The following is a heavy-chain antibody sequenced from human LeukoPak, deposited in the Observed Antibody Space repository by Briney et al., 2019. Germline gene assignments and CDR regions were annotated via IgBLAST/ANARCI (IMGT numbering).Heavy chain of an antibody. CDR1: GSTFSSYA. J-gene: IGHJ6*02. D-gene: IGHD1-26*01. V-gene: IGHV3-23*01. Sequence: GGSLRLSCAASGSTFSSYAMSWVRQAPGKGLEWVSAISGSGGSTYYADSVKGRFTISRDNSKNTLYLQMNSLRAEDTAVYYCAKREEYYYYGMDVWGQGTTVTVSS. CDR2: ISGSGGST. CDR3: AKREEYYYYGMDV.